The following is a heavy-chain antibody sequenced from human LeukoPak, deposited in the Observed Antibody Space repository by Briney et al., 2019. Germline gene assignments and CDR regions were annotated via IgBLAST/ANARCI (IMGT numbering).Heavy chain of an antibody. CDR2: INPNSGGT. J-gene: IGHJ3*02. CDR3: ARDQIVGATERTMAFDI. V-gene: IGHV1-2*02. Sequence: GASVKVSCKASGYTFTGYYMHWVRQAPGQGLEWMGWINPNSGGTNYAQKFQGRVTMTRDTSISTAYMELSRLRSDDTAVYYCARDQIVGATERTMAFDIWGQGTMVTVSS. CDR1: GYTFTGYY. D-gene: IGHD1-26*01.